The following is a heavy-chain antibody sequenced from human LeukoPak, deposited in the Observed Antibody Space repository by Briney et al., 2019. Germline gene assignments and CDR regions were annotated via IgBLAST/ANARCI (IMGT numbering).Heavy chain of an antibody. CDR3: ASSGVCIVGATTSLDAFDI. J-gene: IGHJ3*02. CDR2: ISSSSSYT. V-gene: IGHV3-21*01. Sequence: GGSLRLSCAASGFTFSSYSMNWVRQAPGKGLEWVSFISSSSSYTYYADSVKGRFTISRDNAKNSLYLQMNSLRTEDTALYYCASSGVCIVGATTSLDAFDIWGQGTMVTVSS. CDR1: GFTFSSYS. D-gene: IGHD1-26*01.